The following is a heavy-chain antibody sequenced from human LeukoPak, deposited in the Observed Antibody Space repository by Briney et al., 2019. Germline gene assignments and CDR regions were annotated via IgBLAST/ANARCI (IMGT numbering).Heavy chain of an antibody. CDR1: GYTFTSYG. J-gene: IGHJ3*02. Sequence: ASVKVSCKASGYTFTSYGISWVRQAPGHGLEWMGWISAYNGNTNYAQKLQGRVTMTTDTSTSTAYMELRSLRSDDTAVYYCARDHVIVGDDAFDIWGQGTMVTVSS. D-gene: IGHD3-22*01. CDR3: ARDHVIVGDDAFDI. V-gene: IGHV1-18*01. CDR2: ISAYNGNT.